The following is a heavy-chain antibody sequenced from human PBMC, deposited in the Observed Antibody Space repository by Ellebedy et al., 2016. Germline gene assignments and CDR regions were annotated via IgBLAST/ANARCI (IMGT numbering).Heavy chain of an antibody. J-gene: IGHJ3*02. V-gene: IGHV1-18*04. Sequence: ASVKVSCKASGYSFTTVGMGWVRQAPGQGLEWMGWFSIYSGNANYAQKFQGRVTMTTDTSTSTAYMELMSLRSDDTAVYYCARGLAERGDVGAFDIWGQGTTVTVSS. CDR3: ARGLAERGDVGAFDI. CDR1: GYSFTTVG. D-gene: IGHD6-19*01. CDR2: FSIYSGNA.